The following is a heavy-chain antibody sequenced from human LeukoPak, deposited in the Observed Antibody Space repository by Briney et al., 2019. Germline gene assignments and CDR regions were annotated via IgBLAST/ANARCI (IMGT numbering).Heavy chain of an antibody. Sequence: ASVKVSCKVSGYTLTELSMHWVRQAPGKGLEWMGGFDPEDGETIYAQKFQGRVTMTEDTSTDTAYMELSSLRSEDTAVYYCATGLPYYYGSGTWRADSHIARTWGQGTLVTVSS. V-gene: IGHV1-24*01. CDR3: ATGLPYYYGSGTWRADSHIART. CDR2: FDPEDGET. CDR1: GYTLTELS. J-gene: IGHJ4*02. D-gene: IGHD3-10*01.